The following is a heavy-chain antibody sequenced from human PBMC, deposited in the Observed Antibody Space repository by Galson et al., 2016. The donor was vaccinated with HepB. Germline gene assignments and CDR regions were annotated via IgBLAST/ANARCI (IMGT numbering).Heavy chain of an antibody. Sequence: QSGAEVKRPGESLKISCKASGYSFTTYWIGWVRQMSGKGLEWMGITYPGDAETNYSPSFQGQVTISADKSRTTAYLQWNRLKASDTAMYYCASPYRWGQGTLVTVSS. V-gene: IGHV5-51*01. CDR1: GYSFTTYW. CDR3: ASPYR. CDR2: TYPGDAET. J-gene: IGHJ5*02.